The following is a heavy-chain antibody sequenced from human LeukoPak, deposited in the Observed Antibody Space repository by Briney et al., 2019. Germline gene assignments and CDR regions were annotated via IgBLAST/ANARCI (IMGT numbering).Heavy chain of an antibody. CDR3: ARSSYYDILTGYYRPFDY. J-gene: IGHJ4*02. Sequence: SQTLSLTCTVSGGSISSGGYYWSWIRQHPEKGLEWIGYIYYSGSTYYNPSLKSRVTISVDTSKNQFSLKLSSVTAADTAVYYCARSSYYDILTGYYRPFDYWGQGTLVTVSS. CDR2: IYYSGST. CDR1: GGSISSGGYY. V-gene: IGHV4-31*03. D-gene: IGHD3-9*01.